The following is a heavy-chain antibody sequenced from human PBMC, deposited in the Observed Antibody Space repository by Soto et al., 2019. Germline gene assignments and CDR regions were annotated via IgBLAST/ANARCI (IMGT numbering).Heavy chain of an antibody. D-gene: IGHD3-22*01. CDR2: ISYDGSNK. J-gene: IGHJ4*02. CDR1: GFTFSSYG. V-gene: IGHV3-30*18. Sequence: GGSLRLSCAASGFTFSSYGMHWVRQAPGKGLEWVAVISYDGSNKYYADSVKGRFTISRDNSKNTLYLQMNSLRAEDTAVYYCAKDDQRPSDDSSGYYLPDYWGQGTLVTVSS. CDR3: AKDDQRPSDDSSGYYLPDY.